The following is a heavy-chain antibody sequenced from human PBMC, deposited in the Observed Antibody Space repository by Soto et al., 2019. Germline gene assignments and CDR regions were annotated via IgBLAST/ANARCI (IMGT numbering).Heavy chain of an antibody. CDR3: ARPHSYDFWSGYYLYAFDI. CDR1: GYSFTSYW. D-gene: IGHD3-3*01. CDR2: IYPGDSDT. J-gene: IGHJ3*02. Sequence: GESLKISCKGSGYSFTSYWIGWVRQMPGKGLEWMGIIYPGDSDTRYSPSFQGQVTISADKSISTAYLQWSSLKASDTAMYYCARPHSYDFWSGYYLYAFDIWGQGTMVTVSS. V-gene: IGHV5-51*01.